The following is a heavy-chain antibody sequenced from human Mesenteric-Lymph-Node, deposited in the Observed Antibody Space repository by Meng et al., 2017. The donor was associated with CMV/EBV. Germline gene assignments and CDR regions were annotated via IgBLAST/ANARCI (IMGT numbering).Heavy chain of an antibody. CDR3: ARDGTGITAFDI. D-gene: IGHD1-7*01. Sequence: ASVKVSCKASGGTFSSYAISWVRQAPGQGLEWMGWITTYNGNTKYSQKLQGRVTMTTDTSTTTAYMELRSLRSDDTAVYYCARDGTGITAFDIWGQGTMVTVSS. J-gene: IGHJ3*02. CDR1: GGTFSSYA. CDR2: ITTYNGNT. V-gene: IGHV1-18*01.